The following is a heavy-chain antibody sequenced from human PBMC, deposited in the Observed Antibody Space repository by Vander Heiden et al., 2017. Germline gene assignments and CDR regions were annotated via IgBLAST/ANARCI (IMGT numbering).Heavy chain of an antibody. V-gene: IGHV1-69-2*01. CDR2: VDPEDGET. CDR1: GYPFTDYY. J-gene: IGHJ4*02. Sequence: EVQLVQSGAEVKKPGATVKISCKVPGYPFTDYYMEWVQQAAGKGVEWVGVVDPEDGETIYAEKFQGRVTITADTSTDTAYMELSSLRSEDTAVYYCATTYSGSYSPFDYWGQGTLVTVSS. CDR3: ATTYSGSYSPFDY. D-gene: IGHD1-26*01.